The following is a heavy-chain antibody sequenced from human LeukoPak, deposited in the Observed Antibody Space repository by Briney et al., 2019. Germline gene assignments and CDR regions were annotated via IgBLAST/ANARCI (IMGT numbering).Heavy chain of an antibody. CDR2: IYHSGST. CDR1: GGSISSGGYS. D-gene: IGHD3-16*01. CDR3: ARDLGSWIDY. Sequence: PSQTLSLTCAVSGGSISSGGYSWSWIRQPPGKGLEWIGYIYHSGSTYYDPSLKSRVTISVDTSKNQFSLKLSSVTAADTAVYYCARDLGSWIDYWGQGTLVTVSS. V-gene: IGHV4-30-2*01. J-gene: IGHJ4*02.